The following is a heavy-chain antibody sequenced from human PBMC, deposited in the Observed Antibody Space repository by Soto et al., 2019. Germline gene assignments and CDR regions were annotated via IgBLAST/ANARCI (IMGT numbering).Heavy chain of an antibody. V-gene: IGHV4-34*01. CDR1: GGSFNGYY. J-gene: IGHJ4*02. D-gene: IGHD5-18*01. CDR2: IKHSGST. CDR3: ARGTFRGYSYGYYLDY. Sequence: PSQTLSLTCAVYGGSFNGYYWTWIRQPPGKGLEWIGEIKHSGSTNYNPSNKSRVTISEDTSKNQFSLNLTSVTAADTAAYYCARGTFRGYSYGYYLDYWGQGALVT.